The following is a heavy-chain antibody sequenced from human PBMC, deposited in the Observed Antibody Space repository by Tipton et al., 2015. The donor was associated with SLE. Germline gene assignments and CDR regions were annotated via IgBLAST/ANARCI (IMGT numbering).Heavy chain of an antibody. Sequence: TLSLTCAVYGGSFSGYYWIWIRQPPGKWLEWIGEINPSGSTNYNPSLKSRLTISVDTSKNQFSLKLSSVTAADTAVYYCARGGGNWGFAFDIWGQGTMVTVPS. CDR3: ARGGGNWGFAFDI. CDR2: INPSGST. D-gene: IGHD7-27*01. CDR1: GGSFSGYY. J-gene: IGHJ3*02. V-gene: IGHV4-34*01.